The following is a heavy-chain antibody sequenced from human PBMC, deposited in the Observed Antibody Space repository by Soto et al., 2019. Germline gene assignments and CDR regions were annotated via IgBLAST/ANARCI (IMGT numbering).Heavy chain of an antibody. V-gene: IGHV4-59*01. CDR1: GGSIISYY. J-gene: IGHJ5*02. D-gene: IGHD1-7*01. Sequence: SETLSLTCTVPGGSIISYYWSWIRQPPGKGLEWIGYIYYSGSTNYNPSLKSRVTISVDTSKNQFSLKLSSVTAADTAVYYCARAPSGRGNYATFWFDPWGQGTLVTVSS. CDR3: ARAPSGRGNYATFWFDP. CDR2: IYYSGST.